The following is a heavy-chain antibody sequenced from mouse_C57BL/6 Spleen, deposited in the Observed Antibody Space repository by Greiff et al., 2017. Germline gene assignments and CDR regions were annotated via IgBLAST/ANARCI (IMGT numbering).Heavy chain of an antibody. J-gene: IGHJ2*01. V-gene: IGHV1-80*01. CDR2: IYPGDGDT. CDR1: GYAFSSYW. CDR3: ARGSPITTVADY. D-gene: IGHD1-1*01. Sequence: VQLQQSGAELVKPGASVKISCKASGYAFSSYWMNWVKQRPGKGLEWIGQIYPGDGDTNYNGKFKGKATLTADKSSSTAYMQLSSLTSEDSAVYFCARGSPITTVADYWGQGTTLTVSS.